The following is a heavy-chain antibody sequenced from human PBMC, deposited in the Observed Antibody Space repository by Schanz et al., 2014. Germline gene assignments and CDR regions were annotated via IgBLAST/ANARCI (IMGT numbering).Heavy chain of an antibody. V-gene: IGHV1-46*03. CDR1: GGTFSTYV. CDR3: ARAPTAYCSDTSCLGTPFDY. J-gene: IGHJ4*02. D-gene: IGHD2-2*01. CDR2: INPSGGGT. Sequence: QVQLVQSEAEVKKPGSSVKVSCKASGGTFSTYVVVCVRQAPGQGLEWMGMINPSGGGTSYALRFQDRVTVTRDTSRSTVYMELSSLRSEDTAVYYCARAPTAYCSDTSCLGTPFDYWGQGTLVTVSS.